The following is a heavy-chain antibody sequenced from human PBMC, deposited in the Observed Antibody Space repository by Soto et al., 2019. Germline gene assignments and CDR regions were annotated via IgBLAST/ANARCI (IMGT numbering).Heavy chain of an antibody. CDR3: ARLPDYSYFFGLDV. Sequence: EVQLVESGGGLIQPGGSLRLSCAASGFIVSHNYMSWVRQAPGKGLEWVSLIYDDGRSYYADSVKGRFTISRDNSKNMLYLQLNSLRADDSAVYYCARLPDYSYFFGLDVWGQGTTVTVSS. CDR2: IYDDGRS. J-gene: IGHJ6*02. CDR1: GFIVSHNY. V-gene: IGHV3-53*01.